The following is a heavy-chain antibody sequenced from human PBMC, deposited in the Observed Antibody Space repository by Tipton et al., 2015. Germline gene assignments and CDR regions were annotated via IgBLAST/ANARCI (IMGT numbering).Heavy chain of an antibody. CDR3: AAYCAGGSCADH. V-gene: IGHV4-61*01. CDR2: IYYSGST. D-gene: IGHD2-15*01. CDR1: GASISRGSV. J-gene: IGHJ4*02. Sequence: TLSLTCTVSGASISRGSVWGWIRQSPGEGLEWIGYIYYSGSTNYNPSLRSRVAMSMDTSKNQFSLKLRSVTAEDTAVYYCAAYCAGGSCADHWGQGTLVTVSS.